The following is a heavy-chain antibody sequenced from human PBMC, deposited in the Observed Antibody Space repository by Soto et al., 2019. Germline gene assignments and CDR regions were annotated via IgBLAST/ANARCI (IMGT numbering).Heavy chain of an antibody. CDR2: INHSGST. CDR1: GGSFSGYY. J-gene: IGHJ4*02. D-gene: IGHD3-16*01. V-gene: IGHV4-34*01. Sequence: SETLSLTCAVYGGSFSGYYWSWIRQPPGKGLEWIGEINHSGSTNYNPSLKSRVTISVDTSKNQFSLKLSSVTAADTAVYYCARGLSFGSYFDYWGQGTLVTVSS. CDR3: ARGLSFGSYFDY.